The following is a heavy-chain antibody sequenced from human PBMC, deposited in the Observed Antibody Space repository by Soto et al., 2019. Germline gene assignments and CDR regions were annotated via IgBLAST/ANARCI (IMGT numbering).Heavy chain of an antibody. J-gene: IGHJ6*02. CDR2: INAGNGNT. D-gene: IGHD2-15*01. V-gene: IGHV1-3*01. Sequence: QVQLVQSGAEVKKPGASVKVSCKASGYTFTTYDMHWVRQAPEQRLEWMGWINAGNGNTKYSQKFQGRVTITRDTXXSTAYMELSSLRSEDTAVFYCARTYCSGGSCYPDVWGQGTTVTVSS. CDR1: GYTFTTYD. CDR3: ARTYCSGGSCYPDV.